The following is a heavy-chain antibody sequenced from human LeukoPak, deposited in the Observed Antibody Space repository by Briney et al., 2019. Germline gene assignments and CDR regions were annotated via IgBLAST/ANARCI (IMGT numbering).Heavy chain of an antibody. J-gene: IGHJ3*02. D-gene: IGHD3-10*01. Sequence: GGSLRLSCAASGFTFSTYWMFWVRQPPGKGLVWVSRINGDGSSISYADSVKGRFTLSRDNAKNTLYLQMNSRRAEDTAVYYCARGVPPDIWGEGTLVTVSS. CDR2: INGDGSSI. V-gene: IGHV3-74*01. CDR3: ARGVPPDI. CDR1: GFTFSTYW.